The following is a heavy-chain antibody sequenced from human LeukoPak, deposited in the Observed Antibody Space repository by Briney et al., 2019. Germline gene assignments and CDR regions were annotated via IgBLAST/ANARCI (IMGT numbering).Heavy chain of an antibody. CDR2: TYYRSKWYN. CDR3: ARAQGVPGVNWFDP. J-gene: IGHJ5*02. CDR1: GDSVSSNSAA. Sequence: SQTLSLTCGISGDSVSSNSAAWNWIRQSPSRGLEWLGRTYYRSKWYNDYAVTVKSRITINPDTSKNQFSLQLNSVTPDDTALYYCARAQGVPGVNWFDPWGQGTLVAVSS. V-gene: IGHV6-1*01. D-gene: IGHD3-16*01.